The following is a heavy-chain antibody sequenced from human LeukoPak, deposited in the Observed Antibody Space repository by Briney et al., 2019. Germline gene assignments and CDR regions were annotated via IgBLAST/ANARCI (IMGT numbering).Heavy chain of an antibody. D-gene: IGHD2-21*02. Sequence: PGGSLRLSCAASGFTFSSYAMHWVRQAPGKGLEWVAVISYDGSNKYYADSVKGRFTISRDNSKNTLYLRMNSLRAEDTAVYYCAREGEHIVVVTAAHFDYWGQGTLVTVSS. J-gene: IGHJ4*02. CDR3: AREGEHIVVVTAAHFDY. CDR1: GFTFSSYA. CDR2: ISYDGSNK. V-gene: IGHV3-30-3*01.